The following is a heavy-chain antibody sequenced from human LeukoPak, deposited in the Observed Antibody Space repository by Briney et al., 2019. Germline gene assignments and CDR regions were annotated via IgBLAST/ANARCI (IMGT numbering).Heavy chain of an antibody. J-gene: IGHJ4*02. D-gene: IGHD1-26*01. CDR2: IRYDGSNK. V-gene: IGHV3-30*02. CDR1: GFTFSSYG. Sequence: GGSLRLSCAASGFTFSSYGMHWVRQAPGKGLEWVAFIRYDGSNKYYADSVKGRFTISRDNSKNTLYLQMNSLRAEDTAVYYCANCEHVEWELLSFDYWGQGTLVTVSS. CDR3: ANCEHVEWELLSFDY.